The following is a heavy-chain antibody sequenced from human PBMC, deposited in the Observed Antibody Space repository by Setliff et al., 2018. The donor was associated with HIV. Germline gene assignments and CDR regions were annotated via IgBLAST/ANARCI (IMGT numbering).Heavy chain of an antibody. CDR2: IYYTGST. V-gene: IGHV4-39*01. J-gene: IGHJ4*02. CDR1: GGSVSRSSYY. D-gene: IGHD6-6*01. Sequence: SETLSLTCTVSGGSVSRSSYYWGWIRQPTGKGLEWIGTIYYTGSTQYNPSCKSRVTISVDTSKNQFSLKLISVTAADTAVYYCARMESTRPPRGLDYWGQGALVTVSS. CDR3: ARMESTRPPRGLDY.